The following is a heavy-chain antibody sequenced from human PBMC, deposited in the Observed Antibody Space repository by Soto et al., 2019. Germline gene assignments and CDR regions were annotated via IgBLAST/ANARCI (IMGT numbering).Heavy chain of an antibody. J-gene: IGHJ4*02. CDR1: GYTFAAYY. D-gene: IGHD4-17*01. Sequence: ASVKVSCKTSGYTFAAYYIHWIRQAPGQGLEWMGWINPTSGGTVYAQNFQDRVTMTRDTSISTAYMELRRLNSDDTAVYYCARDLAYGAYWGYFFDSWGQGTPVTVSS. CDR3: ARDLAYGAYWGYFFDS. CDR2: INPTSGGT. V-gene: IGHV1-2*02.